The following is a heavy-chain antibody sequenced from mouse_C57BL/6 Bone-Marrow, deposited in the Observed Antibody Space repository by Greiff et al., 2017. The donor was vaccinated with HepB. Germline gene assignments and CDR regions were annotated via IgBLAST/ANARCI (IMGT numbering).Heavy chain of an antibody. CDR1: GFTFSDYG. J-gene: IGHJ3*01. V-gene: IGHV5-15*01. D-gene: IGHD1-2*01. CDR2: ISNLAYSI. Sequence: EVKLQESGGGLVQPGGSLKLSCAASGFTFSDYGMAWVRQAPRKGPEWVAFISNLAYSIYYADTVTGRFTISRENAKNTLYLEMSSLRSEDTAMYYCATYTTASAWFAYWGQGTLVTVSA. CDR3: ATYTTASAWFAY.